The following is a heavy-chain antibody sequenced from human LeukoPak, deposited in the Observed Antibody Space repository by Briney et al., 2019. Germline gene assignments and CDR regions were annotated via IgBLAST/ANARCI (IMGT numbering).Heavy chain of an antibody. Sequence: SVKVSCKASGGTFSSYAISWVRQAPGQGLEWMGGIIPIFGTANYAQKFQGRVTITTDESTSTAYMELSSLRSEDTAVYYCARGSLVSSSWKNLAYYYYMDAWDKGTTVTVSS. CDR3: ARGSLVSSSWKNLAYYYYMDA. J-gene: IGHJ6*03. CDR2: IIPIFGTA. CDR1: GGTFSSYA. V-gene: IGHV1-69*05. D-gene: IGHD6-13*01.